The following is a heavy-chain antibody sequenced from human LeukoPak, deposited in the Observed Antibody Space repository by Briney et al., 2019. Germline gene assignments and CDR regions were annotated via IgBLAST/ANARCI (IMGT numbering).Heavy chain of an antibody. J-gene: IGHJ6*03. CDR3: ARRTAGVPAAIAYYYYYMDV. CDR1: GFTFSDYY. D-gene: IGHD2-2*02. CDR2: ISSSGSTI. Sequence: GGSLRLSCAASGFTFSDYYMSWIRQAPGKGLEWVWYISSSGSTIYYADSVKGRFTISRDNAKNSLYLQMNSLRAEDTAVYYCARRTAGVPAAIAYYYYYMDVWGKGTTVTVSS. V-gene: IGHV3-11*04.